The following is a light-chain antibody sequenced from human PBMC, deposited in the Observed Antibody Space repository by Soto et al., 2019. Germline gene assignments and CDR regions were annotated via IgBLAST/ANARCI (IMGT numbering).Light chain of an antibody. J-gene: IGLJ1*01. CDR1: SSDVGGYNY. CDR3: SSYTSSSTLVV. Sequence: QSVLTQPASVSGSPGQSITIPCTGTSSDVGGYNYVSWYQQHPGKAPKLMIYDVSNRPSGVSNRFSGSKSGNTASLTISGFQAEDEADYYCSSYTSSSTLVVFGTGTKLTVL. CDR2: DVS. V-gene: IGLV2-14*01.